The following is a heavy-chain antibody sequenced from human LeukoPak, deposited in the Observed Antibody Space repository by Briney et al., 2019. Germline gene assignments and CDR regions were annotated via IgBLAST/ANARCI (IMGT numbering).Heavy chain of an antibody. CDR3: ARENRDYDSSDYRYHYYGMDV. Sequence: PGGSLRLSCAASGFTFSGDYMSWIRQAPGKGLEWVSYISSVGSSTVYADSVKGRFTISRDNTKSSLFLQMNSLRAEDTAVYYCARENRDYDSSDYRYHYYGMDVWGQGTTVTVSS. J-gene: IGHJ6*02. D-gene: IGHD3-22*01. V-gene: IGHV3-11*01. CDR2: ISSVGSST. CDR1: GFTFSGDY.